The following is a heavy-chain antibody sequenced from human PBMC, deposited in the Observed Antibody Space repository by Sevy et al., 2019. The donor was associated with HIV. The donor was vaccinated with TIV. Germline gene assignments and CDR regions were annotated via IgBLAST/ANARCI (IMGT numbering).Heavy chain of an antibody. CDR3: ASLGDIVVVPAAQDYYYYYGMDV. D-gene: IGHD2-2*01. CDR1: GFTFSSYE. CDR2: ISSSGSTI. J-gene: IGHJ6*02. Sequence: GGSLRLSCAASGFTFSSYEMNWVRQAPGKGLEWVSYISSSGSTIYYADYVKGRFTISRDNAKNSLYLQMNSLRAEDTAVYYCASLGDIVVVPAAQDYYYYYGMDVWGQGTTVTVSS. V-gene: IGHV3-48*03.